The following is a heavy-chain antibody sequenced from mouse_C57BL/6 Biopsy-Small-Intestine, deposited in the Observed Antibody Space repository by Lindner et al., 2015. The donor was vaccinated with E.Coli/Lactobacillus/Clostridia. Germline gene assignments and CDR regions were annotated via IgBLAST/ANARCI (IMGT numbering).Heavy chain of an antibody. CDR2: IDPSGANT. V-gene: IGHV1-59*01. D-gene: IGHD1-1*01. Sequence: SVKVSCKAFGNTFSSSYFHWVRQAPGQGLEWMGIIDPSGANTTYARKFQGRVTMTRESSTRTVYMEVRSLKSEDTALYYCATDKRGGATMNWGQGTLVTVSS. CDR3: ATDKRGGATMN. CDR1: GNTFSSSY. J-gene: IGHJ4*01.